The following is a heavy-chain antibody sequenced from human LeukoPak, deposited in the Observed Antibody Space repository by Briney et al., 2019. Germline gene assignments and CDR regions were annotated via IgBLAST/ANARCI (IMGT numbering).Heavy chain of an antibody. CDR1: GFTFSSYA. J-gene: IGHJ4*02. Sequence: GASLRLSCAASGFTFSSYAMSWVRQAPGKGLEWLSAISGSGGSTYYADSVKGRFTISRDNSKNTLYLQMNSLRAEDTAVYYCASDSNDYVWGSYRGLFDYWGQGTLVTVSS. V-gene: IGHV3-23*01. D-gene: IGHD3-16*01. CDR2: ISGSGGST. CDR3: ASDSNDYVWGSYRGLFDY.